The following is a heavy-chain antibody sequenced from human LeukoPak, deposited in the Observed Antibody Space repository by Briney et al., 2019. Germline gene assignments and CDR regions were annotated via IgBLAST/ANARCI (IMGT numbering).Heavy chain of an antibody. V-gene: IGHV3-23*01. Sequence: GGSLRLSCTASGFTFGDYAMSWVRQAPGKGLEWVSAISDTGNTYHADSVKGRFTISRDSSKNTLFLQMNRLRPEDAAGYYCAKAPVTTCRGAFCYPFDYWGLGTLVTVSS. CDR2: ISDTGNT. J-gene: IGHJ4*02. CDR1: GFTFGDYA. D-gene: IGHD2-15*01. CDR3: AKAPVTTCRGAFCYPFDY.